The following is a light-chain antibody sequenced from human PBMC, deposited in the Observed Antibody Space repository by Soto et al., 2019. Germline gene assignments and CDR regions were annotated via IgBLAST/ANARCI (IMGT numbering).Light chain of an antibody. CDR3: QQYNDWPLT. CDR2: GAS. J-gene: IGKJ4*01. CDR1: QIISSH. V-gene: IGKV3-15*01. Sequence: EIVMTQSPATLSVSPGGRSTLSCRASQIISSHLAWYQQKPGQAPRLLIYGASTRPTGIPARFSGSGSGTDFTLTISGLQSEDFAVYYCQQYNDWPLTFGGGTKVEIK.